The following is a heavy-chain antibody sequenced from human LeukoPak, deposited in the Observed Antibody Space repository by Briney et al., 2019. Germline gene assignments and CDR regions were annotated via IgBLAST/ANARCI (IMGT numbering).Heavy chain of an antibody. CDR3: ARRGSMYYYDSSGYYYGGYYFDY. Sequence: SETLSLTCAVYGGSFSGYYWSWIRQPPGKGLEWIGEINHSGSTNYNPSLKSRVTISVDTSKNQFSLKLSSVTAADTAVYCCARRGSMYYYDSSGYYYGGYYFDYWGQGTLVTVSS. D-gene: IGHD3-22*01. V-gene: IGHV4-34*01. CDR1: GGSFSGYY. J-gene: IGHJ4*02. CDR2: INHSGST.